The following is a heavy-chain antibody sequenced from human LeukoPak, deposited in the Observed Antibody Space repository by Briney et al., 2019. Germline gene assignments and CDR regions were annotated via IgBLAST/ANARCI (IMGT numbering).Heavy chain of an antibody. CDR1: GGSISSGSYY. V-gene: IGHV4-61*02. D-gene: IGHD3-22*01. CDR3: ASSYYDSSGYYYGEVLLAFDI. Sequence: SQTLSLTCTVSGGSISSGSYYWSWIRQPAGTGLEWIGRIYTSGSTNYNPSLKSRVTISVDTSKNQFSLKLSSVTAADTAVYYCASSYYDSSGYYYGEVLLAFDIWGQGTMVTVSS. J-gene: IGHJ3*02. CDR2: IYTSGST.